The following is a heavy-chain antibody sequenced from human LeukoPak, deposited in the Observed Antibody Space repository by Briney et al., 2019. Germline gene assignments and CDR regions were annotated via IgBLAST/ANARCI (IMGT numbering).Heavy chain of an antibody. CDR1: GFTLSTYA. D-gene: IGHD3-10*01. CDR3: ARDPQLLWFGEYFGHFDY. V-gene: IGHV3-30-3*01. CDR2: ISYDGSNK. J-gene: IGHJ4*02. Sequence: GGSLRLSCAASGFTLSTYAMHWVRQAPGKGLEWVAVISYDGSNKYYADSVKGRFTISRDNSKNTLYLQMNSLRVEDTAVYYCARDPQLLWFGEYFGHFDYWGQGTLVTVSS.